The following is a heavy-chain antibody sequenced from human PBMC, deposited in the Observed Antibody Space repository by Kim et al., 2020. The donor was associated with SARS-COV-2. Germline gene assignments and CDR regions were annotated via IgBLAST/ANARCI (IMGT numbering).Heavy chain of an antibody. J-gene: IGHJ4*02. CDR1: GFTFSSYS. CDR3: ARVYGSGSYFLQFLGQNVDY. CDR2: IISSSSTI. V-gene: IGHV3-48*02. Sequence: GGSLRLSCAASGFTFSSYSMNWVRQAPGKGLEWVSYIISSSSTIYYADSVKGRFTISRDNAKNSLYLQMNSLRDEDTAVYYCARVYGSGSYFLQFLGQNVDYWGQGTLVTVSS. D-gene: IGHD3-10*01.